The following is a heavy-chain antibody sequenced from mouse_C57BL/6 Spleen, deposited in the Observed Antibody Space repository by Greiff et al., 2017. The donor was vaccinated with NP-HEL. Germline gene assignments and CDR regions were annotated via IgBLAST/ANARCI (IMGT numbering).Heavy chain of an antibody. CDR2: IDPETGGT. Sequence: QVQLKQSGAELVRPGASVTLSCKASGYTFTDYEMHWVKQRPVHGLEWIGAIDPETGGTAYNQKFKGKAILTADKSSSTAYMELRSLTSEDSAVYYCTRDSNYEGYYAMDYWGQGTSVTVSS. D-gene: IGHD2-5*01. J-gene: IGHJ4*01. CDR3: TRDSNYEGYYAMDY. V-gene: IGHV1-15*01. CDR1: GYTFTDYE.